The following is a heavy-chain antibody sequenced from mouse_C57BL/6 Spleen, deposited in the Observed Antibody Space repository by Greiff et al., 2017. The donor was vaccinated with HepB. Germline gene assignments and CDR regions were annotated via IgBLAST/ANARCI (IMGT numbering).Heavy chain of an antibody. Sequence: VQLQQSGAELVKPGASVKLSCKASGYTFTSYWMQWVKQRPGQGLEWIGEIDPSDSYTNYNQKFKGKATLTVDTSSSTAYMQLSSLTSEDSAVYYCARKGGLGFDYWGQGTTLTVSS. V-gene: IGHV1-50*01. CDR1: GYTFTSYW. J-gene: IGHJ2*01. CDR3: ARKGGLGFDY. D-gene: IGHD1-2*01. CDR2: IDPSDSYT.